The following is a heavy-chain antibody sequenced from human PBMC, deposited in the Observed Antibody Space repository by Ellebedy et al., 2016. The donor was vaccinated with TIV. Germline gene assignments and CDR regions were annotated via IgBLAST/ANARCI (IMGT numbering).Heavy chain of an antibody. CDR1: GYTFPDYN. D-gene: IGHD3-10*01. V-gene: IGHV1-2*02. CDR3: ARAMVRGVRPFDS. Sequence: AASVQVSCKASGYTFPDYNIHWMRQAPGQGLEWMGCINSNRGGTGYAQKFQGRVTMTRDTSVSTAYMELSRLRSDDTAVYYCARAMVRGVRPFDSWGQGTLVTVSS. CDR2: INSNRGGT. J-gene: IGHJ5*01.